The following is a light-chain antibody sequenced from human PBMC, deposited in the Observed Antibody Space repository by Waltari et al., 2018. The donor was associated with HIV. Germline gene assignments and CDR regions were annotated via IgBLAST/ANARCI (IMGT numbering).Light chain of an antibody. J-gene: IGLJ3*02. CDR3: AAWDDSLSGWV. CDR1: SSNIGYNY. V-gene: IGLV1-47*01. CDR2: RNS. Sequence: QSVLTQPPSASGTPGQRVTISCSGSSSNIGYNYVYWYQQLPGTAPKLLIYRNSQRPSEVPDRFSGSKSGTSASLAISGLRSEDEADYYCAAWDDSLSGWVFGGGTKLTVL.